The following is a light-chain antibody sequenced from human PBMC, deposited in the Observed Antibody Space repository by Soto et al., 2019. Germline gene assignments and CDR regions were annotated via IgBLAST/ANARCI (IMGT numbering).Light chain of an antibody. V-gene: IGKV3-20*01. CDR1: QTISRGY. CDR2: SAS. CDR3: QQYGYSFWT. Sequence: EIVLTQSPGTLSLSPGERATLSCRASQTISRGYLAWYQQKPGQAPRLLIYSASSRATGVPTRFSGSGSGADYTLTISRLEPEDSAVYYCQQYGYSFWTFGQGTKVDIK. J-gene: IGKJ1*01.